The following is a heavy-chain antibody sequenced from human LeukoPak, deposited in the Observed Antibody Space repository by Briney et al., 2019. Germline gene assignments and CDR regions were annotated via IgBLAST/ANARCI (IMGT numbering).Heavy chain of an antibody. CDR1: GGTFSSYA. V-gene: IGHV1-69*13. J-gene: IGHJ6*03. Sequence: SVKVSCKASGGTFSSYAISWVRQAPGQGLEWMVRIIPIFGTANYAQKFQGRVTITADESTSTAYMELSSLRSEDTAVYYCARDRDYYYYYYMDVWGKGTTVTVSS. CDR2: IIPIFGTA. CDR3: ARDRDYYYYYYMDV.